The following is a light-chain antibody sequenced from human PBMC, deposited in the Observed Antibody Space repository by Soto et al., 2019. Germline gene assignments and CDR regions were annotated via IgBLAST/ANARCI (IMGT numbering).Light chain of an antibody. CDR2: END. CDR3: GTWDDGPKRGV. J-gene: IGLJ2*01. V-gene: IGLV1-51*02. Sequence: QSVLTQPPSVSAAPGQKVTVSCSGSGSNIGSRFVSWYQQFPGTAPKLLIYENDKRPSGIPDRFSGSKSGTSATLGITGLQTGDEADYYCGTWDDGPKRGVFGGGTKLTVL. CDR1: GSNIGSRF.